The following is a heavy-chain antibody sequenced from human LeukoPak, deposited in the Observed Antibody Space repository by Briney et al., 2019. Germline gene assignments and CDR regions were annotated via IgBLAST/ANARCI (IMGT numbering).Heavy chain of an antibody. CDR1: GGSISNYY. V-gene: IGHV4-59*01. CDR2: IYYSGST. Sequence: ESSETLSLTCTVSGGSISNYYWSRIRQPPGKGLEWIGYIYYSGSTKYNPSLKSRVTISIDTSKNQFSLKLSSVTAADTAVYYCATGIAVSGTGGYYFDYWGQGTLVTVSS. J-gene: IGHJ4*02. D-gene: IGHD6-19*01. CDR3: ATGIAVSGTGGYYFDY.